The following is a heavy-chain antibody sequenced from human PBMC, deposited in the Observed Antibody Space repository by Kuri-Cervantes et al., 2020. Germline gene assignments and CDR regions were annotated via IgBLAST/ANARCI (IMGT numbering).Heavy chain of an antibody. D-gene: IGHD6-25*01. J-gene: IGHJ4*02. CDR1: GGTITNYY. V-gene: IGHV4-59*01. CDR2: ISNSGSS. Sequence: GSLRLSCTVSGGTITNYYWSWIRQPPGKGLEWIGYISNSGSSNYNPSLKSRVTISVDATQNQSSLHLTSVTPADTAVYYCSSLSSGEGYSPGWPPDYWGRGTLVTVSS. CDR3: SSLSSGEGYSPGWPPDY.